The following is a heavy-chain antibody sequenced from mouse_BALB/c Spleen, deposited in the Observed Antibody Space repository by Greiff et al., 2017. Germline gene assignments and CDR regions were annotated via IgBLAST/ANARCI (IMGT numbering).Heavy chain of an antibody. CDR2: ISSGGSYT. V-gene: IGHV5-6-4*01. J-gene: IGHJ1*01. Sequence: EVHLVESGGGLVKPGGSLKLSCAASGFTFSSYTMSWVRQTPEKRLEWVATISSGGSYTYYPDSVKGRFTISRDNAKNTLYLQMSSLKSEDTAMYYCTRVGKAWYFDVWGAGTTVTVSS. D-gene: IGHD1-1*01. CDR1: GFTFSSYT. CDR3: TRVGKAWYFDV.